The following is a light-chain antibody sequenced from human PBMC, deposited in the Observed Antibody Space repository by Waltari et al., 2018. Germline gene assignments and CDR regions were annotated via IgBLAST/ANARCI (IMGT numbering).Light chain of an antibody. Sequence: EIVMTQSPATLSVSPGERATLSCRASQSVSNNLAWYQQKPGQAPRLLIYGASTRATGIAARFSGSGSGTEFTLTISSLQSEDCAVYYCHQYNDGPPFNFGQGTKLEIK. CDR2: GAS. J-gene: IGKJ2*01. CDR3: HQYNDGPPFN. V-gene: IGKV3-15*01. CDR1: QSVSNN.